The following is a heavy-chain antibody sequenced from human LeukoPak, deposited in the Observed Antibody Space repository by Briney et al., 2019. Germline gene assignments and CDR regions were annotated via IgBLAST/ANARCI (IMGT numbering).Heavy chain of an antibody. Sequence: GSLRLSCAASGFTFSNYWKTWVRQAPGKGLEWVANVNQDGSERYYVNSVRGRFTISRDNAKNSLDLQMNSLRAEDTALYFCAKANAMDVWGQGTTVTVSS. J-gene: IGHJ6*02. CDR2: VNQDGSER. V-gene: IGHV3-7*01. CDR1: GFTFSNYW. CDR3: AKANAMDV.